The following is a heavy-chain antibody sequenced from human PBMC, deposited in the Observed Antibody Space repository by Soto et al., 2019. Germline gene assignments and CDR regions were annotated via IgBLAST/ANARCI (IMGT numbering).Heavy chain of an antibody. CDR2: ISGTGRVT. J-gene: IGHJ1*01. Sequence: PGGSLRLSCAVSGFTFSSYAMSWVRQAPGKGLEWVSGISGTGRVTNYAESVKGRFTISRDNPKNTLYLEMKSLRVEDTAVYYCAKDVHYDIVTGIEYFDHWGQGTLVTVS. CDR1: GFTFSSYA. CDR3: AKDVHYDIVTGIEYFDH. D-gene: IGHD3-9*01. V-gene: IGHV3-23*01.